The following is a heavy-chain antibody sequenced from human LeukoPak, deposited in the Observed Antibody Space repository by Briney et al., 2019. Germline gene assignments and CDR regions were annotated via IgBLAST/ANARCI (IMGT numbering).Heavy chain of an antibody. CDR1: ADSITTYY. CDR3: AIHRSSYNFDY. D-gene: IGHD2-2*02. J-gene: IGHJ4*02. V-gene: IGHV4-59*01. Sequence: SETLSLTCTVSADSITTYYWTWIRQPPGKGLEWIGYIYYSGITNYSPSLKSRVTISLDTSENQFSLKLSAVTAADTAVYYCAIHRSSYNFDYWGQGALVTVSS. CDR2: IYYSGIT.